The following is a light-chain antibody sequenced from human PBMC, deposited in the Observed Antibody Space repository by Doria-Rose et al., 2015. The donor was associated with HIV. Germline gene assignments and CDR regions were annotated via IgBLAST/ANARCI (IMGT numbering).Light chain of an antibody. V-gene: IGKV2-28*01. CDR2: LGS. J-gene: IGKJ2*01. CDR1: QSLLHTIGCNC. CDR3: MQALQTPYT. Sequence: LSLPVTPGQPASISCRSSQSLLHTIGCNCLDWYLQKPGQSPQLLIYLGSNRASGVPDRFSGSGSGTDFTLKISRVEAEDVGVYYCMQALQTPYTFGQGTKLEIK.